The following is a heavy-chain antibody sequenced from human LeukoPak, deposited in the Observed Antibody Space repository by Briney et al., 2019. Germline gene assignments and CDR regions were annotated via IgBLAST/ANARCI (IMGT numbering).Heavy chain of an antibody. CDR3: AKRSGIAVDRYFDY. J-gene: IGHJ4*02. CDR2: ISGSGGGT. Sequence: PGGSLRLSCAASGFTFSCYAMSWVRQAPGKGLEWVSAISGSGGGTYYADSVKGRFTISKDNSKNTLYLQMNSLRAEDTAVYYCAKRSGIAVDRYFDYWGQGTLVTVSS. CDR1: GFTFSCYA. D-gene: IGHD6-19*01. V-gene: IGHV3-23*01.